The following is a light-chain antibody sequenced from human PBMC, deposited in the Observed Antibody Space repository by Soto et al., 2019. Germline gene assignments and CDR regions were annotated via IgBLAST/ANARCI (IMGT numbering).Light chain of an antibody. J-gene: IGKJ5*01. CDR3: QQSFDAPIT. Sequence: DIQVTQSPSSLSASVGDRVTITCRASQTIRRFVNWYQQKPGKAPKVLISTASTLQSGVPSRFSGSGSGTDFTLTISTLQPEDFATYYCQQSFDAPITFGQGTRLEIK. CDR1: QTIRRF. CDR2: TAS. V-gene: IGKV1-39*01.